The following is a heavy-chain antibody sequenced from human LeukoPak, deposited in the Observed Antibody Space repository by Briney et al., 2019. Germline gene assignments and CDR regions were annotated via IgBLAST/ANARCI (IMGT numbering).Heavy chain of an antibody. J-gene: IGHJ4*02. CDR2: IRSKTYGGTT. Sequence: GGSLRLSCTASGFTFGDYGMSWVRQAPGKGLEWVGFIRSKTYGGTTEYAASVKGRFTISRDDSKSIAYLQMNSLRAEDTAVYYCARDFSDYDFWSGYLSPDYWGQGTLVTASS. CDR1: GFTFGDYG. D-gene: IGHD3-3*01. CDR3: ARDFSDYDFWSGYLSPDY. V-gene: IGHV3-49*04.